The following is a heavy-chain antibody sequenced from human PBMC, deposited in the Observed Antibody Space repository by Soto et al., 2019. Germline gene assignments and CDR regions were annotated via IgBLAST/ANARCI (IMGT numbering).Heavy chain of an antibody. V-gene: IGHV3-23*01. D-gene: IGHD4-17*01. Sequence: QSGGSLRLSCAASGFTFSSYAMSWVRQAPGKGLEWVSAISGSGGSTYYADSVKGRFTISRDNSKNTLYLQMNSLRAEDTAVYYCAKDLKYRDYGDYLLIDYWGQGTLVTVSS. J-gene: IGHJ4*02. CDR2: ISGSGGST. CDR3: AKDLKYRDYGDYLLIDY. CDR1: GFTFSSYA.